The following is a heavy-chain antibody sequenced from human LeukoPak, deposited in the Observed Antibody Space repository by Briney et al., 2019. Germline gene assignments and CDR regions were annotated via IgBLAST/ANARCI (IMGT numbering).Heavy chain of an antibody. D-gene: IGHD3-10*01. CDR3: ARGSSGSGSYYNPYGMDV. Sequence: SETLSLTCAVYGGSFSGYYWSWIRQPPGRGLEWIGEINHSGSTNYNPSLKSRVTISVDTSKNQFSLKLSSVTAADTAVYYCARGSSGSGSYYNPYGMDVWGKGTTVTVSS. CDR2: INHSGST. V-gene: IGHV4-34*01. J-gene: IGHJ6*04. CDR1: GGSFSGYY.